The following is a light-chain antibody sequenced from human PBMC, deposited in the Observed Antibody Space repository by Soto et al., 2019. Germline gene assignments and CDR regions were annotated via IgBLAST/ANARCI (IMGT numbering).Light chain of an antibody. CDR2: AAS. Sequence: DIQMTQSPSSLSASVGDRVTITCRASRCISNYLNWYHQKSGKAPKLLIYAASSLQPGVPSRFSGTGSGTAFTLTISSLQPDDSATYYFQQNYSFPPFGHGTKVDIK. CDR3: QQNYSFPP. V-gene: IGKV1-39*01. CDR1: RCISNY. J-gene: IGKJ1*01.